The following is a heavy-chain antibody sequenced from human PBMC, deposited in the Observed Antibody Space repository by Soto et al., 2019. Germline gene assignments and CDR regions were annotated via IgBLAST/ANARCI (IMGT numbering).Heavy chain of an antibody. V-gene: IGHV6-1*01. Sequence: SQTLSLTCAISGDSVSSNIASWNWIRQSPSRGLEWLGRTYYRSKWYNEYVVSVKSRMTINPDTSKNQFSLQLNSVTPEDTAVYYCVRGAHYYNGMDVWGQGTTVTVSS. CDR1: GDSVSSNIAS. CDR2: TYYRSKWYN. J-gene: IGHJ6*02. CDR3: VRGAHYYNGMDV.